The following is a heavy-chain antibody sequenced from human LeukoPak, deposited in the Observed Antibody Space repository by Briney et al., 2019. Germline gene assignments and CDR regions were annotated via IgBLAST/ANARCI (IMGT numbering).Heavy chain of an antibody. D-gene: IGHD5-18*01. V-gene: IGHV3-30*01. CDR2: ISYDGSNK. CDR1: GYTFTGYY. J-gene: IGHJ6*03. CDR3: ARGVTRAYYYYYMDV. Sequence: SCKASGYTFTGYYMHWVRQAPGKGLEWVAVISYDGSNKYYADSVKGRFTISRDNSKNTLYLQMNSLRAEDTAVYYCARGVTRAYYYYYMDVWGKGTTVTVSS.